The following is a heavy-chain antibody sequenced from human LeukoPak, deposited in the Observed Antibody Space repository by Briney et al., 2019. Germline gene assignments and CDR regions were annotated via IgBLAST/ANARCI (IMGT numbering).Heavy chain of an antibody. J-gene: IGHJ4*02. CDR2: IYYSGST. Sequence: PSETLSLTCTVSGGSISSYYWSWIRQPPGKGLEWIWYIYYSGSTNYNPSLKSRVTISVDTSKNQFSLKLSSVTAADTAVYYCARYYYGSGSYYNGTPLFDYWGQGTLVTVSS. CDR3: ARYYYGSGSYYNGTPLFDY. CDR1: GGSISSYY. D-gene: IGHD3-10*01. V-gene: IGHV4-59*01.